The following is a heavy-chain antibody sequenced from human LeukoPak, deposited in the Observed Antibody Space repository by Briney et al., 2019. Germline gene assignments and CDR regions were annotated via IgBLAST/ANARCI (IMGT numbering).Heavy chain of an antibody. CDR2: IWYDGSNE. CDR1: GFTFSSYG. J-gene: IGHJ4*02. CDR3: ARDSARDGYNYYFDY. Sequence: GGSLRLSCAASGFTFSSYGMHWVRQAPGEGLEWVAVIWYDGSNEYYGDSVQGRFTIFRDIPKNTLYLQMNSLRAEDTAIYYCARDSARDGYNYYFDYWRQGTLVTVSS. D-gene: IGHD5-24*01. V-gene: IGHV3-33*01.